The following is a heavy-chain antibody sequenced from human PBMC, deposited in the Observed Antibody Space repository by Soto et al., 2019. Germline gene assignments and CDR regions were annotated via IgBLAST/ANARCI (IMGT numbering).Heavy chain of an antibody. CDR1: GGSISSYY. V-gene: IGHV4-59*01. J-gene: IGHJ4*02. CDR2: IYYSGST. CDR3: ARGRYSSGWYHY. D-gene: IGHD6-19*01. Sequence: QVQLQESGPGLVKPSETLSLTCTVSGGSISSYYWSWIRQPPGKGLEWIGYIYYSGSTNYNPSLKSRVTISVDTSKNQSSLKLSSVTAADTAVYYCARGRYSSGWYHYWGQGTLVTVSS.